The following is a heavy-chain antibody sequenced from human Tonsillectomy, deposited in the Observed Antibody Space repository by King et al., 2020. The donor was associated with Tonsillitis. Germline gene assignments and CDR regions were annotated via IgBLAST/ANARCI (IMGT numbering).Heavy chain of an antibody. CDR2: ISFDGSNR. CDR3: ATPGYP. Sequence: VQLVESRGGVVQPGRSLRLSCAASGFTFSTSAMHWVRQAPGTGLEWVAIISFDGSNRQYADSVKGRFTISRDNSKNTVYLQLNSLRVDDTAVYYCATPGYPWGQGTLVTVSS. CDR1: GFTFSTSA. J-gene: IGHJ5*02. V-gene: IGHV3-30*03.